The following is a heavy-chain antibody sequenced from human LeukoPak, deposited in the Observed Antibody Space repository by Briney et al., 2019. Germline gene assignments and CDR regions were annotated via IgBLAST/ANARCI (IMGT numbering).Heavy chain of an antibody. CDR3: ARAPYGDLSDAFDI. V-gene: IGHV4-39*07. CDR2: IYYSGST. D-gene: IGHD4-17*01. Sequence: PSETLPLTCTVSGGSISSSSYYWGWIRQPPGKGLEWIGSIYYSGSTYYNPSLKSRVTISVDTSKNQFSLKLSSVTAADTAVYYCARAPYGDLSDAFDIWGQGTMVTVSS. J-gene: IGHJ3*02. CDR1: GGSISSSSYY.